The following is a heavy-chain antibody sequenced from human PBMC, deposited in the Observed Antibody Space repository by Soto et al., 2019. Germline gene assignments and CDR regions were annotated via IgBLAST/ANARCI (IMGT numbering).Heavy chain of an antibody. D-gene: IGHD3-10*01. J-gene: IGHJ6*03. CDR1: GGSISSSSYY. CDR3: ARVYGSGRIYYYYYMDV. Sequence: SETLSLTCTVSGGSISSSSYYWGWIRQPPGKGLEWIGSIYYSGSTYYNPSLKSRVTISVDTSKNQFSLKPSSVTAADTAVYYCARVYGSGRIYYYYYMDVWGKGTTVTVSS. CDR2: IYYSGST. V-gene: IGHV4-39*01.